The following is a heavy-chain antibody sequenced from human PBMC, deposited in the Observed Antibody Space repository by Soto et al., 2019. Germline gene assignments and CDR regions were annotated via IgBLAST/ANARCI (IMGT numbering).Heavy chain of an antibody. CDR1: GFTFSGSA. CDR3: TRLIGQQLYY. J-gene: IGHJ4*02. V-gene: IGHV3-73*01. CDR2: IRSKANSYAT. D-gene: IGHD6-13*01. Sequence: PGGSLRLSCAASGFTFSGSAMHWVRQASGRGLEWVGRIRSKANSYATAYAASVKGRFTISRDDSKNTAYLQMNSLKTEDTAVYYCTRLIGQQLYYWGQGTLVTVSS.